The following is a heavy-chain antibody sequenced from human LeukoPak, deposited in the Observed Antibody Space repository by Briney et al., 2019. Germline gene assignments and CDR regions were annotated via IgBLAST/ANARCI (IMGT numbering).Heavy chain of an antibody. CDR2: IYHSGST. J-gene: IGHJ4*02. D-gene: IGHD1-14*01. CDR1: GGSISSGSYY. V-gene: IGHV4-30-2*01. CDR3: ARRSRDRTGNPRFDY. Sequence: SETLSLTCTVSGGSISSGSYYWSWIRQPPGKGLEWIGYIYHSGSTYYNPSLKSRVTISVDRSKNQFSLKLSSVTAADTAVYYCARRSRDRTGNPRFDYWGQGTLVTVSS.